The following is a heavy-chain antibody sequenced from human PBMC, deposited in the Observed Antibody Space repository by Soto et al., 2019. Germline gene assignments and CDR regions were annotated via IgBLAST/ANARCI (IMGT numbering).Heavy chain of an antibody. J-gene: IGHJ4*02. Sequence: GGSLRLSCAASGFTLSSYGMNWVRQAPGKGLEWVSYISPSTSIIYYGDSMKGRFTISRDNAKNSLYLHMTSLRDEDTAVYYCARVKYSSGWSFDYWGQGTLVTVSS. V-gene: IGHV3-48*02. CDR3: ARVKYSSGWSFDY. CDR1: GFTLSSYG. D-gene: IGHD6-19*01. CDR2: ISPSTSII.